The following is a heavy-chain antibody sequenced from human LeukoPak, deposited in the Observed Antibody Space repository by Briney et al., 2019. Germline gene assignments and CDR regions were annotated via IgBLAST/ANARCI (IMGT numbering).Heavy chain of an antibody. J-gene: IGHJ4*02. CDR3: ARAAITIFGVVISTDFDY. CDR2: ISAYNGNT. V-gene: IGHV1-18*01. Sequence: ASVKVSCKASGYTFTSYAMNWVRQAPGQGPEWMGWISAYNGNTNYAQKLQGRVTMTTDTSTSTAYMELRSLRSDDTAVYYCARAAITIFGVVISTDFDYWGQGTLVTVSS. CDR1: GYTFTSYA. D-gene: IGHD3-3*01.